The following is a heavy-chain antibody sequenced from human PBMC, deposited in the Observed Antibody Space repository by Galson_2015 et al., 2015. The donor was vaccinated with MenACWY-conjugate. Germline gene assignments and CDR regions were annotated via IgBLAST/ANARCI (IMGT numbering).Heavy chain of an antibody. D-gene: IGHD1-26*01. V-gene: IGHV5-51*01. Sequence: QSGAEVKKPGESLKISCKGSGYSFTNYWLGWVRQMPGKGLEWMGLFNPANSETRYSPSFQGQVTISADESISTAYLQWTSLKASDTAMYYCARHPPGGRGLDVWGRGTTVTVSS. CDR1: GYSFTNYW. CDR2: FNPANSET. J-gene: IGHJ6*02. CDR3: ARHPPGGRGLDV.